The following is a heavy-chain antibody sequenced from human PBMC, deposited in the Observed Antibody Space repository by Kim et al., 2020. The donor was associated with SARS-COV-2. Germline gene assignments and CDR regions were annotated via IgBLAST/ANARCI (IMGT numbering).Heavy chain of an antibody. CDR2: ISYDGSKK. Sequence: GGSLRLSCAASGFSFNTYGMHWVRQSPGKGLEWVAVISYDGSKKYYVDSVKGRFTISRDNSKNTLYLQMNSLRIEDTAVYYCAKSFSGSYFGYDYCGQGTLVTVS. D-gene: IGHD1-26*01. CDR1: GFSFNTYG. V-gene: IGHV3-30*18. CDR3: AKSFSGSYFGYDY. J-gene: IGHJ4*02.